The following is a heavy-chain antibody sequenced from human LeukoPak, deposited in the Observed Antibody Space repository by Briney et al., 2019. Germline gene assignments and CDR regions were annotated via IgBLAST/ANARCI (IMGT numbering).Heavy chain of an antibody. CDR3: ARGGRYYFL. CDR1: GFTFSSYA. J-gene: IGHJ4*02. D-gene: IGHD1-26*01. V-gene: IGHV3-30*04. CDR2: ISYDGSNK. Sequence: GRSLRLSCAASGFTFSSYAMHWVRQAPGKGLEWVAVISYDGSNKYYADSVKGRFTISRDNSKNSVYLQMNSLRAEDTAVYYCARGGRYYFLWGQGTLVTVSS.